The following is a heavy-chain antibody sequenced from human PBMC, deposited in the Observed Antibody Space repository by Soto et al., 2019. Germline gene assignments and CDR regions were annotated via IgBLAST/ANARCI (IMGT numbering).Heavy chain of an antibody. V-gene: IGHV3-11*06. Sequence: QVQLVESGGGLVKPGGSLRLSCEGSGFTFSDYYISWIRQAPGKGVEWISYSSNSGTFSRYADSVKGRFSISRDNTKNLLYLQRNSPRAEDTAVYYCARTGDNYNRLDYWGQGTPVTVSS. D-gene: IGHD1-1*01. CDR1: GFTFSDYY. J-gene: IGHJ4*02. CDR3: ARTGDNYNRLDY. CDR2: SSNSGTFS.